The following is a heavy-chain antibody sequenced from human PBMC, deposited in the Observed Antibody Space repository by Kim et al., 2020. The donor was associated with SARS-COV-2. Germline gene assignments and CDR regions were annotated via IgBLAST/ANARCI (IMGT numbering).Heavy chain of an antibody. J-gene: IGHJ4*02. V-gene: IGHV3-21*01. D-gene: IGHD2-2*01. Sequence: GGSLRLSCAASGFTFSSYSMNWVRQAPGKGLEWVSSISSSSSYIYYADSVKGRFTISRDNAKNSLYLQMNSLRAEDTAVYYCASMVVPAAMPYYFDYWGQGTLVTVSS. CDR2: ISSSSSYI. CDR1: GFTFSSYS. CDR3: ASMVVPAAMPYYFDY.